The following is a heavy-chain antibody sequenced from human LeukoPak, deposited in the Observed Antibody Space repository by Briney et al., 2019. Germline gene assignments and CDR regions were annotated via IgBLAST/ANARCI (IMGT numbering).Heavy chain of an antibody. CDR3: ARSAPGKGDFYFDY. Sequence: SETLSLTCTVSGGSISSGSYYWSWIRQPAGKGLEWIGRIYTSGSTNYNPSLKSRVTISVDTSKNQFSLKLSSVTAADTAVYYCARSAPGKGDFYFDYWGQGTLVTVSS. CDR1: GGSISSGSYY. V-gene: IGHV4-61*02. J-gene: IGHJ4*02. D-gene: IGHD3-16*01. CDR2: IYTSGST.